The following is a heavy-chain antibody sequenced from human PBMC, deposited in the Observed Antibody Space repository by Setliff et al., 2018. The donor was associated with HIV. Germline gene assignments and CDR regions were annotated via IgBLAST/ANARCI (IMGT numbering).Heavy chain of an antibody. CDR2: IYYSGST. D-gene: IGHD2-21*01. CDR3: ARHPYVKDAFDI. CDR1: GGSISSYY. V-gene: IGHV4-59*08. J-gene: IGHJ3*02. Sequence: SETLSLTCSVSGGSISSYYWSWIRQPPGKGLEWIGYIYYSGSTNYNPSLKSRVTISVDTSKKQFSLKLISVTDADTTIYYCARHPYVKDAFDIWGQGTMVTVSS.